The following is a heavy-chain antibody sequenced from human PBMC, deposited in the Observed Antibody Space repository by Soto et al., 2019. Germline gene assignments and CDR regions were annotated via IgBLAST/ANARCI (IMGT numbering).Heavy chain of an antibody. D-gene: IGHD3-10*01. Sequence: GASVKVSCKASGYTFTGYYMHCVRQAPGQGLEWMGWINPNSGGTNYAQKFQGWVTMTRDTSISTAYMELSRLRSDDTAVYYCARELRRGSSGTFDYWGQGTLVTVSS. CDR2: INPNSGGT. V-gene: IGHV1-2*04. CDR3: ARELRRGSSGTFDY. CDR1: GYTFTGYY. J-gene: IGHJ4*02.